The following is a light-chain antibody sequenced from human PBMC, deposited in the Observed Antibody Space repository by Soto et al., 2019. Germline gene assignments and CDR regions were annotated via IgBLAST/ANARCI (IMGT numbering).Light chain of an antibody. J-gene: IGKJ1*01. V-gene: IGKV3-20*01. CDR3: QQFGSSSWT. CDR2: GAS. Sequence: ESVLTQSPGTLSLSPGEKATLSCRASQSVSSGYLAWYQQKPGQAPRLLIYGASSRATGIPDRFSGSGSGTDFTLTVSRLEPEDFAVYYCQQFGSSSWTFGQGTKVDIK. CDR1: QSVSSGY.